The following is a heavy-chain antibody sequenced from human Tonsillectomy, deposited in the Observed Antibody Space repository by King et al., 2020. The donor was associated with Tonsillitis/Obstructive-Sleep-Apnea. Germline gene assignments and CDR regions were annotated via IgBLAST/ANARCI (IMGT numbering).Heavy chain of an antibody. CDR2: ISSRGSII. D-gene: IGHD2-2*02. V-gene: IGHV3-48*03. CDR1: GFTFSNYE. CDR3: ARVGYCSSLSCYTGYGMDV. Sequence: VQLVESGGGLVQPGGSLRLSCAASGFTFSNYEMNWVRQAPGKGLEWVSYISSRGSIIYYSDSVKGRFTISRDNAKNSLYLQMNSLRAEDTAVYYCARVGYCSSLSCYTGYGMDVWGQGTTVTVSS. J-gene: IGHJ6*02.